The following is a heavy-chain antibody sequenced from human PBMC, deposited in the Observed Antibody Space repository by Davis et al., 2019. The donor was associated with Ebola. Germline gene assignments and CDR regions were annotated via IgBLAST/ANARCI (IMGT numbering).Heavy chain of an antibody. J-gene: IGHJ6*04. CDR3: ARGSHCSGGSCYSDSYYFYAMDV. CDR1: GGSCTGYY. V-gene: IGHV4-34*01. CDR2: INHSGST. D-gene: IGHD2-15*01. Sequence: MPSETLSLTCAVYGGSCTGYYWNWIRQPPGKGLEWIGDINHSGSTNYTPSLKSRVTISVDMSKNQFSLKLNSVTAADTAAYYCARGSHCSGGSCYSDSYYFYAMDVWGKGTTVTVSS.